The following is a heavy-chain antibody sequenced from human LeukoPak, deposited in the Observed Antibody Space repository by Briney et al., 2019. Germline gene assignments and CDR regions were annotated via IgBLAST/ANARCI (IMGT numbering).Heavy chain of an antibody. J-gene: IGHJ2*01. CDR1: GFTFSTFW. CDR3: ARAVYCSGGGCFWYFDL. D-gene: IGHD2-15*01. Sequence: GGSLRLSCAASGFTFSTFWMHWVRQTPGKGLVWVSLISSSSRFIYYGDSVKGRFTISRDNAKKSLYLQMNSLRAEDTAVYYCARAVYCSGGGCFWYFDLWGRGTLVTVSS. V-gene: IGHV3-21*01. CDR2: ISSSSRFI.